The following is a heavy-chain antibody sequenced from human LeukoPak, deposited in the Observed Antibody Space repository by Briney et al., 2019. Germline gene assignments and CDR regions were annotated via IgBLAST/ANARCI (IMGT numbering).Heavy chain of an antibody. J-gene: IGHJ4*02. D-gene: IGHD2-2*01. Sequence: SETLSLTCTVSGASISSITYYWGWIRQPPGEGLEWIGSIYYSGSTYYTTSLKSRVTISIDTSNNQFSLKLTSVTAADTAVYYCARYHSTWGLNYWGQGTLVTVSS. CDR2: IYYSGST. V-gene: IGHV4-39*01. CDR1: GASISSITYY. CDR3: ARYHSTWGLNY.